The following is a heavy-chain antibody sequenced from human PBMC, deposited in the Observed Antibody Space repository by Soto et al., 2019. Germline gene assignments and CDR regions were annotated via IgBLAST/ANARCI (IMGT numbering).Heavy chain of an antibody. CDR1: GYTFTGYY. V-gene: IGHV1-2*04. J-gene: IGHJ6*02. D-gene: IGHD2-2*02. CDR2: INPNSGGT. Sequence: GASVKVSCKASGYTFTGYYMHWVRQAPGQRLEWMGWINPNSGGTNYAQKFQGWVTMTRDTSISTAYMELSRLRSDDTAVYYCARDLQVPAAISGSYYYGMDVWGQGTTVTVSS. CDR3: ARDLQVPAAISGSYYYGMDV.